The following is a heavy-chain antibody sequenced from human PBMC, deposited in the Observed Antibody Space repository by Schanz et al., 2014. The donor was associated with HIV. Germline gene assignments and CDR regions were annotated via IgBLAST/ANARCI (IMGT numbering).Heavy chain of an antibody. Sequence: QVHLVESGGGVVQPGRSLRLSCVGSGFIFSNYGIHWVRQAPGKGLEWVAVISYDGSNEYYADSVKGRFTISRDNAKNTLYLQMNSLRVEDTAVYYCARETVNYYYGMDVWGQGTTVTVS. CDR1: GFIFSNYG. V-gene: IGHV3-30*03. J-gene: IGHJ6*02. D-gene: IGHD4-4*01. CDR3: ARETVNYYYGMDV. CDR2: ISYDGSNE.